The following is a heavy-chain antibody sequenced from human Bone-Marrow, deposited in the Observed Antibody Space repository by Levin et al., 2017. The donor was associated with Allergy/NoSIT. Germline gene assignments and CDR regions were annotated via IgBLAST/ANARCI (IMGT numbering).Heavy chain of an antibody. D-gene: IGHD3-9*01. Sequence: GASVKVSCAASGFTFSTFWMHWVRQVPGKGLVWVSSIDDGGTNTKYADSVKGRFTILRDNAKNTVYLEMNSLRVGDTAVYYCASTLYDILSGLYGLDVWGQGTTVIVSS. CDR1: GFTFSTFW. CDR3: ASTLYDILSGLYGLDV. CDR2: IDDGGTNT. V-gene: IGHV3-74*01. J-gene: IGHJ6*02.